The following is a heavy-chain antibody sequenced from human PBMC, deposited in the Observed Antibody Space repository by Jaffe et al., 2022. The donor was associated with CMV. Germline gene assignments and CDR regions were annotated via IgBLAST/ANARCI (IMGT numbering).Heavy chain of an antibody. Sequence: QVQLQQWGAGLLKPSETLSLTCAVYGGSFSGYYWSWIRQPPGKGLEWIGEINHSGSTNYNPSLKSRVTISVDTSKNQFSLKLSSVTAADTAVYYCARGRDYYDSSGYWVWGQGTLVTVSS. CDR3: ARGRDYYDSSGYWV. CDR2: INHSGST. V-gene: IGHV4-34*01. J-gene: IGHJ4*02. CDR1: GGSFSGYY. D-gene: IGHD3-22*01.